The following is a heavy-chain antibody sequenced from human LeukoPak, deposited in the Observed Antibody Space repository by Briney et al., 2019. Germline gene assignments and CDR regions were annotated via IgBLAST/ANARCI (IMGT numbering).Heavy chain of an antibody. CDR2: ISPGGNTI. D-gene: IGHD6-19*01. Sequence: GASLRLSCAASGFTFSDYHMNWIRQAPGKGLEWVSYISPGGNTIYFADSVNGRFTLSRDSARNSLSLQMNSLTAEDTAVYYCAAGRNIAVAGPGGYFDYWGRGTLVTVSS. CDR1: GFTFSDYH. V-gene: IGHV3-11*01. J-gene: IGHJ4*02. CDR3: AAGRNIAVAGPGGYFDY.